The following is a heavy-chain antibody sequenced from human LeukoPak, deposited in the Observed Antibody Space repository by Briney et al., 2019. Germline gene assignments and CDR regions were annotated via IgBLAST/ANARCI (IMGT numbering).Heavy chain of an antibody. CDR3: AKDETESGGNDSDY. CDR2: ISYDGSNK. D-gene: IGHD5-12*01. CDR1: GFTFSSYG. Sequence: GRSLRLSCAASGFTFSSYGMHWVRQAPGEGLEWVAVISYDGSNKYYSDSVKGRFTISRDNSKNTLYLQMNSLRAEDTAVYYCAKDETESGGNDSDYWGQGTLVTVSS. J-gene: IGHJ4*02. V-gene: IGHV3-30*18.